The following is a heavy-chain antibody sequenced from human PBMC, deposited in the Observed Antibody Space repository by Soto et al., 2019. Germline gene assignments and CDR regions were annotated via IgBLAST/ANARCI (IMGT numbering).Heavy chain of an antibody. CDR2: IIPIFGST. CDR1: GGTFSNYA. Sequence: QVQLVQSGAEVKKPGSSVKVSCKASGGTFSNYAITWVRQAPGQGLEWLGRIIPIFGSTNFAQKFQGRVTLTADESTTTVDMELSSLRSDDTAVYYCAKDGGKDGYFGNWFDPWGQGTLVTVSS. V-gene: IGHV1-69*15. D-gene: IGHD5-18*01. J-gene: IGHJ5*02. CDR3: AKDGGKDGYFGNWFDP.